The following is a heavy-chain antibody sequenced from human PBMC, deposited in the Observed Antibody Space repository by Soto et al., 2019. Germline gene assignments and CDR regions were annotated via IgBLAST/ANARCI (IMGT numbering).Heavy chain of an antibody. D-gene: IGHD3-22*01. CDR2: IYHSGTA. J-gene: IGHJ6*02. CDR1: GDSMSDNNC. V-gene: IGHV4-4*02. Sequence: SETLSLTCAVSGDSMSDNNCWNWVRQPPGKGLEWIGEIYHSGTANYNPSLKSRVTISLDKSNNQFSLTLNSVTAADTAVYYCASIYYNVYYYGMDVWGQGTTVTVSS. CDR3: ASIYYNVYYYGMDV.